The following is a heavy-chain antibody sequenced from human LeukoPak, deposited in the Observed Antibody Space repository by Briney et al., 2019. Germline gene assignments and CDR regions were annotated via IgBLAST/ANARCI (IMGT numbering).Heavy chain of an antibody. J-gene: IGHJ4*02. D-gene: IGHD2-15*01. Sequence: PSETLSLTCSVSGDSISIGDYRWSWIRQSPGKGLEWIGYIYYIGTAYYNPSLRSRVALSADTSKNQFSLKLNSVTVADSAVYYCARTPYCTGGSCYGIDYWGQGTLVTVSS. CDR2: IYYIGTA. CDR3: ARTPYCTGGSCYGIDY. V-gene: IGHV4-30-4*01. CDR1: GDSISIGDYR.